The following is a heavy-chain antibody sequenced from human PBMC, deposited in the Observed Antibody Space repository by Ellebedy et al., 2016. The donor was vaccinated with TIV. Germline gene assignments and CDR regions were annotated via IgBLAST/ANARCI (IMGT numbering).Heavy chain of an antibody. Sequence: SETLSLXXTVSGGSVSSGSYYWSWIRQPPGKGLEWIGYIYYSGSTNYNPSLKSRVTISVNTSKNQFSLKLSSVTAADTAVYYCALWSGSSFDYWGQGTLVTVSS. CDR2: IYYSGST. J-gene: IGHJ4*02. CDR3: ALWSGSSFDY. V-gene: IGHV4-61*01. D-gene: IGHD3-3*01. CDR1: GGSVSSGSYY.